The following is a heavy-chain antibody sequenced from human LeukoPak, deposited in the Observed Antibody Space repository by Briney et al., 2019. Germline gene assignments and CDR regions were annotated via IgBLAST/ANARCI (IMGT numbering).Heavy chain of an antibody. D-gene: IGHD2-2*01. CDR3: AKDSLVPGSY. J-gene: IGHJ4*02. CDR1: GFTFDHYG. Sequence: GGSLRLSCAASGFTFDHYGMHWVRQAPGKGLEWVSLISGDGGSTYYADSVKGRFTISRDDSKNSLYLQMSSLRTEDTALYYCAKDSLVPGSYWGQGTLVTVS. CDR2: ISGDGGST. V-gene: IGHV3-43*02.